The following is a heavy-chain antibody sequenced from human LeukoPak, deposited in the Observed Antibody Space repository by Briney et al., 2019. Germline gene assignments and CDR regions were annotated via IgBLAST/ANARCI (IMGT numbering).Heavy chain of an antibody. V-gene: IGHV3-49*04. Sequence: GGSLRLSCTTSGFTFGDYAMSWVRQAPGKGLEWVGFIRSKAYGGTTEYAASVKGRFTISRDDSKGIAHLQMSSLKTEDTAVYYCTRDYYDSSGFGASDAFDIWGRGTMVTVSS. CDR3: TRDYYDSSGFGASDAFDI. CDR1: GFTFGDYA. CDR2: IRSKAYGGTT. D-gene: IGHD3-22*01. J-gene: IGHJ3*02.